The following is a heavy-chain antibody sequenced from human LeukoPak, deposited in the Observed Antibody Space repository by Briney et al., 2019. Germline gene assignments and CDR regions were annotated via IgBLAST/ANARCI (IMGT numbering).Heavy chain of an antibody. CDR1: GFTFSSFG. J-gene: IGHJ5*02. V-gene: IGHV3-23*01. CDR2: ISSTGGTA. D-gene: IGHD3-22*01. CDR3: SGEYYYDSSVYYGS. Sequence: GGSLRLSCAASGFTFSSFGMSWVRQAPGKGLEWVSAISSTGGTAYYADSVKGRFTISRDNAKNSLYLQMNSLRAEDTAVYYCSGEYYYDSSVYYGSWGQGTLVTVSS.